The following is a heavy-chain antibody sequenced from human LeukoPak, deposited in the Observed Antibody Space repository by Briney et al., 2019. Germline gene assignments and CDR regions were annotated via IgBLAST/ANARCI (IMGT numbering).Heavy chain of an antibody. CDR1: GFTFSNYA. CDR2: FSDSGGST. D-gene: IGHD5-18*01. Sequence: GRSLRLSCAASGFTFSNYARNWVRQAPGKGLEWGSTFSDSGGSTYYADSGEVRFTTSTDNSTNSMYLQMKSLRAEDMSVYYCARTIRGFSYGKVDYWGQGTLVTVSS. J-gene: IGHJ4*02. CDR3: ARTIRGFSYGKVDY. V-gene: IGHV3-23*01.